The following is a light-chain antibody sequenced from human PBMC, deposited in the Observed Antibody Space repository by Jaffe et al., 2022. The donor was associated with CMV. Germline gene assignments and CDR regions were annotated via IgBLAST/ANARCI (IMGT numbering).Light chain of an antibody. CDR3: HQYGTSPFT. J-gene: IGKJ3*01. V-gene: IGKV3-20*01. CDR2: STS. CDR1: QSVSGTC. Sequence: EIVLTQSPGTLSLSPGQRATLSCKAGQSVSGTCLAWYQQKPGQAPRLLIYSTSSRATGIPDRFSGSGSGTDFTLTITRLEPEDFAVYFCHQYGTSPFTFGPGTKVDIK.